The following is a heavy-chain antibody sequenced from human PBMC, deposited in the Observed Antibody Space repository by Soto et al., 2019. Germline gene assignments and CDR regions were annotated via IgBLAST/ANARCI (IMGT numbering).Heavy chain of an antibody. Sequence: SETLSLTCTVPGGSISSEDYYWNWIRQPPGKGLEWIGYIYYSGKTYYNPSLKSRVNISLDTSKNQFLLKLNSVTAADTAVYYCARLSLFSGWPLYWGQGTLVTVSS. CDR3: ARLSLFSGWPLY. V-gene: IGHV4-30-4*01. D-gene: IGHD6-19*01. J-gene: IGHJ4*02. CDR1: GGSISSEDYY. CDR2: IYYSGKT.